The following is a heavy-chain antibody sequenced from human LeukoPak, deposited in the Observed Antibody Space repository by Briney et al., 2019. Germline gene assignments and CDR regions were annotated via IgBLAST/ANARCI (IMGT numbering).Heavy chain of an antibody. D-gene: IGHD5-24*01. CDR2: ISSGDST. V-gene: IGHV3-53*01. Sequence: PGGSLTLSCAASGFTVSSSYMSWVRQAPRTGLEWVSVISSGDSTYYADSVKGRFTISRDNSMNTLYLQMTSLRADDTAVYYCARERDGYNSNWFDPWGQGTLVTVSS. CDR3: ARERDGYNSNWFDP. CDR1: GFTVSSSY. J-gene: IGHJ5*02.